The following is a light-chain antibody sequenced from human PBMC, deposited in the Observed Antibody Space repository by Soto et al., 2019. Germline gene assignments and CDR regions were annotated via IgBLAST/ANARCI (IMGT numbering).Light chain of an antibody. Sequence: DVQMTQSPSTLSASIGDRVTISCRASQSINSWLAWYQQKPGRAPKLLIYKASILENGVPSRFSGSGSGTEFTLTISSLQPDDFAIYYCQQYNTFTWTFGQGTKVEIK. V-gene: IGKV1-5*03. J-gene: IGKJ1*01. CDR3: QQYNTFTWT. CDR1: QSINSW. CDR2: KAS.